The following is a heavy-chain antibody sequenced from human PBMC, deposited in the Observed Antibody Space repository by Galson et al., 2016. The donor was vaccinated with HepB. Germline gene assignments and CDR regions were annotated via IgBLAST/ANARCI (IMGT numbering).Heavy chain of an antibody. D-gene: IGHD1-1*01. J-gene: IGHJ6*02. CDR1: GFTFRYFS. V-gene: IGHV3-30*04. Sequence: SLRLSCAASGFTFRYFSIHWVRQAPGKGLEWVTIISDDGSSKYYADSVKGRFTISRDNSKNTVNLQMNNLRTEDTAVYYCARGGTGGLAYYYYGMDVWGPGTTVTVSS. CDR2: ISDDGSSK. CDR3: ARGGTGGLAYYYYGMDV.